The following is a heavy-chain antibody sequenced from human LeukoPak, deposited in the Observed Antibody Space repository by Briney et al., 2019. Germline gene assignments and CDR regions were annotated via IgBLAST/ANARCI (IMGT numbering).Heavy chain of an antibody. J-gene: IGHJ4*02. D-gene: IGHD6-19*01. CDR1: GGTFSSYA. Sequence: SVRVSCKASGGTFSSYAISWVRQAPGQGLEWMGRIIPILGIANYAQKFQGRVTITADKSTSTAYMELSSLRSEDTAVYYCARGSSSGYLRVKLDSWGQGTLVTVSS. V-gene: IGHV1-69*04. CDR3: ARGSSSGYLRVKLDS. CDR2: IIPILGIA.